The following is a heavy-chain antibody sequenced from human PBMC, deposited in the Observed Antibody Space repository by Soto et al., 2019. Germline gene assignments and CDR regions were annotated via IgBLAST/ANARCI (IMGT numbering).Heavy chain of an antibody. V-gene: IGHV5-10-1*01. CDR1: GYTFIYYM. Sequence: PVESLKISFQFSGYTFIYYMLSFVFQMPGKGLEWLGTIDSSDSYITYSPSFQGHVNISADKSINTAFLRWTSLRSSDSAIYYCANLDFTFGSIDVFEMWGQGTMV. D-gene: IGHD3-3*01. J-gene: IGHJ3*02. CDR3: ANLDFTFGSIDVFEM. CDR2: IDSSDSYI.